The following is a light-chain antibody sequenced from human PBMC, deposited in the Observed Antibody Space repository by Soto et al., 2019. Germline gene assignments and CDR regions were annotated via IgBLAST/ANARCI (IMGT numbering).Light chain of an antibody. J-gene: IGLJ2*01. CDR2: SSD. V-gene: IGLV1-44*01. Sequence: QSVLTQPPSASGTPGQRVTISCSGSSSNIGTNTVNWYQHLPGSAPKLLIYSSDXRPSGVPDRFSGSKSGTSASLAISGLXXXXXXXXYCEAWDGSLNVVLFGGGTKLTVL. CDR3: EAWDGSLNVVL. CDR1: SSNIGTNT.